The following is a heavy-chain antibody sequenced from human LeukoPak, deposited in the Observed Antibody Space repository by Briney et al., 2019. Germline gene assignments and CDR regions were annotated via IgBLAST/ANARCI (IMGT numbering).Heavy chain of an antibody. CDR2: IKQDGSEK. CDR1: GFTFSTYW. V-gene: IGHV3-7*01. J-gene: IGHJ4*02. D-gene: IGHD1-26*01. CDR3: ARDFRGSLGY. Sequence: GGSLGLSCAAFGFTFSTYWMSWVRQAPGKGLEWVANIKQDGSEKYYVDSVKGRFSISRDNTKNSLYLQVNSLRAEDTAVYYCARDFRGSLGYWGQGTLVTVSS.